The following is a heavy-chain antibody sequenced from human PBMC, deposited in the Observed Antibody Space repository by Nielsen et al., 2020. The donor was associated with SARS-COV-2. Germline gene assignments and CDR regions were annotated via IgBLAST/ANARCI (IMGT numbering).Heavy chain of an antibody. Sequence: GASLPLSCTASGFILSISAMPWLRQTSGKGLEWVSSISGSGDRTDYALSVKGRVIISRVNSKNTLNLQMNSLRAEDTALYFCAKDFHGSVADFFGNWGQGTLVSVSS. CDR1: GFILSISA. V-gene: IGHV3-23*01. J-gene: IGHJ4*02. CDR2: ISGSGDRT. CDR3: AKDFHGSVADFFGN. D-gene: IGHD2-2*03.